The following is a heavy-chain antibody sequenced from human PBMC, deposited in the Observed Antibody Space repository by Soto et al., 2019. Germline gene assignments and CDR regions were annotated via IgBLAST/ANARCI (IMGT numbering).Heavy chain of an antibody. CDR2: IIPIFGTA. J-gene: IGHJ4*02. CDR1: GGTFSSYA. D-gene: IGHD5-18*01. V-gene: IGHV1-69*06. CDR3: ARISSYGTPVDY. Sequence: SVKVSCKASGGTFSSYAISWVRQAPGQGLEWMGGIIPIFGTANYAQKFQGRVTITADKSTSTAYMELSSLRSEDTAVYYCARISSYGTPVDYWGQGTLVPVSS.